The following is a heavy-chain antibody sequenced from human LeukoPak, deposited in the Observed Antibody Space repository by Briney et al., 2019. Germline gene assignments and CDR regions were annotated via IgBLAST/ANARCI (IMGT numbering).Heavy chain of an antibody. D-gene: IGHD2-15*01. CDR1: GFTFDDYG. J-gene: IGHJ6*03. CDR2: INWNGGST. Sequence: PGGSLRLSXAASGFTFDDYGMSWVRQAPGKGLEWVSGINWNGGSTGYADSVKGRFTISRDNAKNSLYLQMNSLRAEDTALYYCAREDWVPDCSGGSCYYMDVWGKGTTVTVSS. V-gene: IGHV3-20*04. CDR3: AREDWVPDCSGGSCYYMDV.